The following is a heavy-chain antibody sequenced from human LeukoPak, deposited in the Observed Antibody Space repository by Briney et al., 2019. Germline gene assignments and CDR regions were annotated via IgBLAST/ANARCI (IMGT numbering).Heavy chain of an antibody. J-gene: IGHJ4*02. CDR2: IIPIFGTT. D-gene: IGHD4-17*01. CDR3: ARQHDYGALSLDY. CDR1: GYTFTSYA. V-gene: IGHV1-69*05. Sequence: GASVKVSCKASGYTFTSYAISWVRQAPGQGLEWMGRIIPIFGTTNYAQKFQGRVTITTDESTSTAYMELSSLRSEDTAVYYCARQHDYGALSLDYWGQGTLVTVSS.